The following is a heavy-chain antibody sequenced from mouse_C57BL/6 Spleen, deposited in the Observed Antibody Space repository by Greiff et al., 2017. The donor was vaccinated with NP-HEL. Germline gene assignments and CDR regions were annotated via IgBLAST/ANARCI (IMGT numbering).Heavy chain of an antibody. CDR3: ANYYGSSYWYFDV. V-gene: IGHV1-78*01. CDR1: GYTFTDHP. Sequence: VQLQQSDAELVTPGASVKLSCKVSGYTFTDHPIHWMKQRPEPGLEWIGYIYPRDGSTKYNEKFQGKATLTADKSSSTAYMQLNSLTSESSAVYFFANYYGSSYWYFDVWCTGTTVTVSS. CDR2: IYPRDGST. J-gene: IGHJ1*03. D-gene: IGHD1-1*01.